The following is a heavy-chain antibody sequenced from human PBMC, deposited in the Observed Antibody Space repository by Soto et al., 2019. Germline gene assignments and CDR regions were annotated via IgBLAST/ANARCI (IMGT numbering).Heavy chain of an antibody. CDR1: GGTFSSYA. Sequence: QVQLVQSGAEVKKPGSSVNVSCKASGGTFSSYAISWVRQAPGQGLEWMGGMMPNFGTANYAQKFQGRVTITADKSTSTAYMELSSLRSEDTAVYYCASPYSGSYPGAFDIWGQGTMVTVSS. CDR3: ASPYSGSYPGAFDI. CDR2: MMPNFGTA. D-gene: IGHD1-26*01. J-gene: IGHJ3*02. V-gene: IGHV1-69*06.